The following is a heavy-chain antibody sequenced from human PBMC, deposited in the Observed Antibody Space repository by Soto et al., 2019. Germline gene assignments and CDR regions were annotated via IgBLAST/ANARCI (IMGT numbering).Heavy chain of an antibody. J-gene: IGHJ5*02. D-gene: IGHD3-3*01. Sequence: ASVKVSCKASGYTFTSYGISWVRQAPGQGLEWMGWISAYNGNTNYAQKLQGRVTMTTDTSTSTAYMELRSLRSDDTAVYYCARGSNYDFWSGYYIWFDPWGQGTLVTVSS. V-gene: IGHV1-18*01. CDR2: ISAYNGNT. CDR3: ARGSNYDFWSGYYIWFDP. CDR1: GYTFTSYG.